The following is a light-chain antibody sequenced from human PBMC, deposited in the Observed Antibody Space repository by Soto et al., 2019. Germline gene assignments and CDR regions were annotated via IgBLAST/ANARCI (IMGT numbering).Light chain of an antibody. Sequence: EIVMTQSPATLSVSPGESVTLSCRASLTMNNNIAWYQHKPGQATRPLIFGASSRATGVPGRFSGSGFGTEFTHSISSLQSEDFAVYYCQQYNERPPWTFGQGTTVEMK. V-gene: IGKV3-15*01. CDR2: GAS. CDR1: LTMNNN. J-gene: IGKJ1*01. CDR3: QQYNERPPWT.